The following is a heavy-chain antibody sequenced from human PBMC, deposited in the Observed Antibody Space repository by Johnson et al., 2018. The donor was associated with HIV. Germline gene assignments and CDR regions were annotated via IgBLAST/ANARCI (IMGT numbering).Heavy chain of an antibody. D-gene: IGHD6-13*01. CDR3: ARDHIAAALGAFDI. Sequence: QMQLVESVGGVVQPGRSLRLSCAASGFTFSNYGMHWVRQAPGKGLEWVAVISYDGSNKYYADSVKGRFTISRDNSKNTLYLQMNSLRAEDTAVYYCARDHIAAALGAFDIWGQGTMVTVSS. CDR2: ISYDGSNK. V-gene: IGHV3-30*03. CDR1: GFTFSNYG. J-gene: IGHJ3*02.